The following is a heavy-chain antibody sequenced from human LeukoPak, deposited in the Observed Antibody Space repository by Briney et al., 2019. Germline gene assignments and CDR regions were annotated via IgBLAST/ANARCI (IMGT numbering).Heavy chain of an antibody. CDR2: ISYDGSNK. J-gene: IGHJ4*02. V-gene: IGHV3-30*03. D-gene: IGHD5-12*01. CDR1: GFIFSNYG. CDR3: ARGLPDY. Sequence: GGSLRLSCAASGFIFSNYGMNWVRQAPGKGLEWVAVISYDGSNKYYADSVKGRFTISRDNSKNTLYLQMNSLRAEDTAVYYCARGLPDYWGQGTLVTVSP.